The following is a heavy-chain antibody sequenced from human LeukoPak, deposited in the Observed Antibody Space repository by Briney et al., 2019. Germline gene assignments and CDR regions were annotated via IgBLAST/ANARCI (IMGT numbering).Heavy chain of an antibody. J-gene: IGHJ1*01. D-gene: IGHD6-13*01. CDR1: GGSISSYY. Sequence: SETLSLTCTVSGGSISSYYWSWIRQPPGKGLEWIGYIYYSGSTNYNPSLKSRVTISVDTFKNQFSLKLSSVTAADTAVYYCARSPSGYSSSWYDLGYFQHWGQGTLVTVSS. CDR2: IYYSGST. V-gene: IGHV4-59*01. CDR3: ARSPSGYSSSWYDLGYFQH.